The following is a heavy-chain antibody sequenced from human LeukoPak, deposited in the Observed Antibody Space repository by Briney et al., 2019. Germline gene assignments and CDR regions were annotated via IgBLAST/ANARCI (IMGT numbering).Heavy chain of an antibody. J-gene: IGHJ3*01. CDR2: ITVNGGGI. D-gene: IGHD4-17*01. Sequence: GGSLRLSCAPSGFTINIYAMTWFRQAPGKGLEWVSSITVNGGGISYADSVKGRFTISRGNSKNTLYLQMNSLRAEDTAVYYCAKDPNGDYVGAFDGWDQGTRVTVSS. CDR3: AKDPNGDYVGAFDG. CDR1: GFTINIYA. V-gene: IGHV3-23*01.